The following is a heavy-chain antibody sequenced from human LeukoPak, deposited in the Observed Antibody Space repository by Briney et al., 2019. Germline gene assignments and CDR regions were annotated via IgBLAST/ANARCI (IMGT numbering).Heavy chain of an antibody. V-gene: IGHV4-59*01. CDR1: LGSISSYF. CDR3: ARLDGDAFDI. D-gene: IGHD5-24*01. Sequence: SGALSLTLTFSLGSISSYFWSWIRQPPGKGVEGVGYIYYSGSTNYNPSLKRRVTISVDTSKNQFSLKQSSVTADDTAVYYCARLDGDAFDIWGQGTMVTVSS. CDR2: IYYSGST. J-gene: IGHJ3*02.